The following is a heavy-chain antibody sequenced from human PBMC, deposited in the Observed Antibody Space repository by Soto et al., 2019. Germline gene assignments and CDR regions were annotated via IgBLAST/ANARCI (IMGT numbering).Heavy chain of an antibody. D-gene: IGHD2-15*01. CDR2: ISYDGSNK. CDR1: GFTFSSYG. Sequence: QVQLVESGGGVVQPGRSLRLSCAASGFTFSSYGMHWVRQAPGKGLEWVAVISYDGSNKYYADSVKGRFTIARENSKNTLDLQMNSLRAEDTAVYYCAKDELPLVVVAAPLDYWGQGTLVTVSS. CDR3: AKDELPLVVVAAPLDY. V-gene: IGHV3-30*18. J-gene: IGHJ4*02.